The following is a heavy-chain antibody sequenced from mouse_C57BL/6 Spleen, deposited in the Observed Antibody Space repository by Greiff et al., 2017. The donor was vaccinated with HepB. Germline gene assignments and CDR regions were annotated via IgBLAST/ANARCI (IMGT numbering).Heavy chain of an antibody. CDR3: ARNYDGYSYAMDY. CDR1: GFSLTSYA. CDR2: IWTGGGT. Sequence: VQGVESGPGLVAPSQSLSITCTVSGFSLTSYAISWVRQPPGKGLEWLGVIWTGGGTNYNSALKSRLSISKDNSKSQVFLKMNSLQTDDTARYYCARNYDGYSYAMDYWSQGTSVTVSS. J-gene: IGHJ4*01. D-gene: IGHD2-3*01. V-gene: IGHV2-9-1*01.